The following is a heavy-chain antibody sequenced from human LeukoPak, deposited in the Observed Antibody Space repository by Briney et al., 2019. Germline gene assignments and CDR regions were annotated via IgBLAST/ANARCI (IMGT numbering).Heavy chain of an antibody. D-gene: IGHD7-27*01. Sequence: PGESLRLSCAASGFTVSDNYMSWVRQAPGKGLEWVSLIYSGGSTYYADSVKGRFTISRDNSKNTLYLQMNSLRAEDTAVYYCARANWGSDRLYWYFDLWGRGTLVTVSS. V-gene: IGHV3-53*01. CDR3: ARANWGSDRLYWYFDL. CDR2: IYSGGST. J-gene: IGHJ2*01. CDR1: GFTVSDNY.